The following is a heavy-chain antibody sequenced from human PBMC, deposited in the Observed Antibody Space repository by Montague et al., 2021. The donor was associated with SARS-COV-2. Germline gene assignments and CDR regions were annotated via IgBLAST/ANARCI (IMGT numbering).Heavy chain of an antibody. D-gene: IGHD6-13*01. CDR2: IYWDDDK. CDR1: GFSLSTSGVC. J-gene: IGHJ6*02. Sequence: PVLVKPTQTLTLTCTFSGFSLSTSGVCVSWIRQPPGKALEWLALIYWDDDKYYSTSLKSRLTISKDTSKNQVVLTMTNMDPVDTATYYCARRAAEQRLVLSGVYNYYGIDVWGQGTTVTVSS. CDR3: ARRAAEQRLVLSGVYNYYGIDV. V-gene: IGHV2-70*01.